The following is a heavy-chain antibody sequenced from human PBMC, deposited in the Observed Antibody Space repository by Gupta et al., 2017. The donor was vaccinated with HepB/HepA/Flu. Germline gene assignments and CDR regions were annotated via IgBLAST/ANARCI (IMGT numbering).Heavy chain of an antibody. CDR2: INPSGGST. CDR3: ARVNRVTFGGVIVPLDY. CDR1: GYTFTSYY. J-gene: IGHJ4*02. V-gene: IGHV1-46*01. Sequence: QVQLVQSGAEVKKPGASVKVPCKASGYTFTSYYMPWVRQAPGQGLEWMGIINPSGGSTSYAQKFQGRVTMTRDTSTSTVYMELSSLRSEDTAVYYCARVNRVTFGGVIVPLDYWGQGTLVTVSS. D-gene: IGHD3-16*02.